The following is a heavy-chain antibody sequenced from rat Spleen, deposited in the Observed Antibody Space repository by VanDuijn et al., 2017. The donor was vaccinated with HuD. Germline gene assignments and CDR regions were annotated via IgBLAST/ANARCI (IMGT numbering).Heavy chain of an antibody. CDR1: GFTFSDYY. Sequence: EVQLVESDGGLVQPGRSLKLSCAASGFTFSDYYMAWVRQAPTKGLEWVATISYDGNSIYYRDSVKGRFTISRDNAQSTLYLQMDSLRSEDTATYYCARAGYLRDWYFDFWGPGTMVTVSS. CDR2: ISYDGNSI. CDR3: ARAGYLRDWYFDF. D-gene: IGHD2-2*01. V-gene: IGHV5-29*01. J-gene: IGHJ1*01.